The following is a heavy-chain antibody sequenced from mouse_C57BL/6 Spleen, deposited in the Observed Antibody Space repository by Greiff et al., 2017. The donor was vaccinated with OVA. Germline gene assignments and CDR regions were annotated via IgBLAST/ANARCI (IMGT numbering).Heavy chain of an antibody. CDR1: GYSITSGYD. CDR2: ISYSGST. J-gene: IGHJ4*01. D-gene: IGHD2-5*01. Sequence: EVKLQESGPGMVKPSQSLSLTCTVTGYSITSGYDWHWIRHFPGNKLEWMGYISYSGSTNYNPSLKSRISITHDTSKNHFFLKLNSVTTEDTATYYCARGAYYSNYGAMDYWGQGTSVTVSS. V-gene: IGHV3-1*01. CDR3: ARGAYYSNYGAMDY.